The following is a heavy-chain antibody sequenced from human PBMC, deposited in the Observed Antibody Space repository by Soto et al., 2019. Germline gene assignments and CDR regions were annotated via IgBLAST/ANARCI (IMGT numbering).Heavy chain of an antibody. CDR1: GFMFNHYA. CDR3: AKVIVLGASTLEY. V-gene: IGHV3-23*01. J-gene: IGHJ4*02. CDR2: ISGSTGTT. D-gene: IGHD6-6*01. Sequence: EQVLESGGGLVQPGGSLRLSCAASGFMFNHYAMAWVRQTPGKGLEWVSVISGSTGTTYYADSVKGRFTISSDNSKNTVYLQMNSLRVEDSALYSCAKVIVLGASTLEYWGPGTRVTVSS.